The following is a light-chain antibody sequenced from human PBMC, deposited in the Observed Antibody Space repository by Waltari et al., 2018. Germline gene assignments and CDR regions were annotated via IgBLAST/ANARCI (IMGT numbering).Light chain of an antibody. CDR2: DAS. V-gene: IGKV3-11*01. Sequence: EIVLTQSPATLSLSTGERATLSCRASQSVSSFLAWYQHKPGQAPRLLIYDASNRATGIPARFSGSGSGTDFTLTISSLEPEDFAVYYCQQRSNWPKITFGQGTRLEIK. J-gene: IGKJ5*01. CDR1: QSVSSF. CDR3: QQRSNWPKIT.